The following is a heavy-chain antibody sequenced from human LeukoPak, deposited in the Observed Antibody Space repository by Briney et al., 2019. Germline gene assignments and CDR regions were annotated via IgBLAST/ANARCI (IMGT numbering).Heavy chain of an antibody. D-gene: IGHD6-19*01. Sequence: ASVKVSCKASGYTFTNHGISWVRQAPGQGLEWMGWISTYSGTPNYAQKLQGRVTMTTDTSTNTAYMDLRSLRSDDTAVYYCARGKTIRVADPFDYWGQGTLVTVSS. J-gene: IGHJ4*02. CDR2: ISTYSGTP. V-gene: IGHV1-18*01. CDR3: ARGKTIRVADPFDY. CDR1: GYTFTNHG.